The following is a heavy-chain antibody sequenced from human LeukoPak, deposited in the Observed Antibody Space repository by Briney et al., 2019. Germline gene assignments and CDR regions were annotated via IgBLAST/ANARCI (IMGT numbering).Heavy chain of an antibody. V-gene: IGHV3-72*01. Sequence: GGPLRLSCAVSGFTVSDQYMDWVRQAPGKGLEWVGRSRNRAKSYTTDYAASVKGRFTISRDDSKSTLYLQMNSLETEDTAVYYCSKDAAGDHWGQGTLVSVSS. J-gene: IGHJ4*02. CDR2: SRNRAKSYTT. CDR3: SKDAAGDH. CDR1: GFTVSDQY. D-gene: IGHD6-25*01.